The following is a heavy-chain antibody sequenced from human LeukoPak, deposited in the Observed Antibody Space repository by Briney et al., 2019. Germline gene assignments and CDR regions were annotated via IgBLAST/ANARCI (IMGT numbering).Heavy chain of an antibody. CDR2: INPNSGGT. Sequence: AASVKVSCKASGYTFTGYYMHWVRQAPGQGLEWMGWINPNSGGTNYAQKFQGRVTMTRDTSISTAYMELRSLGSDDTAVYYCARDLKMAYSSGRYSWGTGSSNDYWGQGTLVTVSS. CDR3: ARDLKMAYSSGRYSWGTGSSNDY. V-gene: IGHV1-2*02. J-gene: IGHJ4*02. CDR1: GYTFTGYY. D-gene: IGHD6-19*01.